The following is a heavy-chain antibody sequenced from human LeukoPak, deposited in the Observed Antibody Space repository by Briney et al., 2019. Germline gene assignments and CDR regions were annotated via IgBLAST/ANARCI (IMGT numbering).Heavy chain of an antibody. D-gene: IGHD6-19*01. CDR1: GFTFSSYG. Sequence: GGSLRLSCAASGFTFSSYGMPWVREAPGKGLEWVAFIRYDGSNKYYADSVKGRFTISRDNAKNSLYLQMNSLRAEDTAVYYCARDAGAREAAVAGPGDYYYYYMDVSGKGTTVTISS. V-gene: IGHV3-30*02. J-gene: IGHJ6*03. CDR3: ARDAGAREAAVAGPGDYYYYYMDV. CDR2: IRYDGSNK.